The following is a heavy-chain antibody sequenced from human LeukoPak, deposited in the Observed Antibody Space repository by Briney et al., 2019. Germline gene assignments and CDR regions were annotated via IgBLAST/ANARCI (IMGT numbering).Heavy chain of an antibody. CDR1: GFTFSVYA. CDR2: ISGSGGST. Sequence: PGGSLRLSCGASGFTFSVYAMSGVGQAPVTGLEGVSAISGSGGSTYYADSVKGRFTISRDNAKNSLYLQMNSLRDEDTAVYYCARIPGGYYYAMDVWGQGTTVTVSS. CDR3: ARIPGGYYYAMDV. D-gene: IGHD3-16*01. V-gene: IGHV3-23*01. J-gene: IGHJ6*02.